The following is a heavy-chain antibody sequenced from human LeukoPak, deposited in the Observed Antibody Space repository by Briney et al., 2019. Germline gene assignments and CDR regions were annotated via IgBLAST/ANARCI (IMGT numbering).Heavy chain of an antibody. V-gene: IGHV1-58*02. Sequence: SVKVSCKASGLTFTSSAMQWVRQARGQRLEWIGWIVVGSGNTNYAQKFQERVTITRDMSTSTVYMELSSLRSEDTAVYYCAAREMAVSYYFDYWGQGTLVTVSS. J-gene: IGHJ4*02. CDR2: IVVGSGNT. CDR1: GLTFTSSA. D-gene: IGHD5-24*01. CDR3: AAREMAVSYYFDY.